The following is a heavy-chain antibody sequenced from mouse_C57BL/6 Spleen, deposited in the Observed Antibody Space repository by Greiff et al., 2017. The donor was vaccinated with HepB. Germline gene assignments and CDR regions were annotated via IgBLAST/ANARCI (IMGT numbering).Heavy chain of an antibody. D-gene: IGHD1-1*01. J-gene: IGHJ2*01. CDR1: GYAFSSYW. V-gene: IGHV1-80*01. Sequence: VKLMESGAELVKPGASVKISCKASGYAFSSYWMNWVKQRPGKGLEWIGQIYPGDGDTNYNGKFKGKAKLTADKSSSTAYMQISSLSSEASAVYFCARDGLYGSSSLDYWGQGTTLTVSS. CDR3: ARDGLYGSSSLDY. CDR2: IYPGDGDT.